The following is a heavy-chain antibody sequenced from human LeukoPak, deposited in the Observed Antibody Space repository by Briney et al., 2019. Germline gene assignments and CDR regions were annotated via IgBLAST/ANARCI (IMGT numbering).Heavy chain of an antibody. Sequence: ASVKVSCKASGYTFTSYAISWVRQAPGRGLEWMGWISAYNGNTNYAQKLQGRVTMTTDTSTSTAYMELRSLRSDDTAVYYCARQENAYDFWSGYERWFDPWGQGTLVTVSS. V-gene: IGHV1-18*01. CDR3: ARQENAYDFWSGYERWFDP. J-gene: IGHJ5*02. CDR1: GYTFTSYA. D-gene: IGHD3-3*01. CDR2: ISAYNGNT.